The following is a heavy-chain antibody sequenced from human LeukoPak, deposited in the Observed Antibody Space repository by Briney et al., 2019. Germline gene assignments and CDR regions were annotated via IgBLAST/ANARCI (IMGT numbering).Heavy chain of an antibody. CDR2: IYTSGST. J-gene: IGHJ4*02. D-gene: IGHD4-17*01. CDR3: ARGLRTVTTPRPVDY. V-gene: IGHV4-4*07. Sequence: SETLSLTCTVSGGSISSYYWSWIRQPAGKGLEWIGRIYTSGSTNYNASLKSRVSMSVDTSKNQFSLKLSSVTAADTAVYYCARGLRTVTTPRPVDYWGQGTLVTVSS. CDR1: GGSISSYY.